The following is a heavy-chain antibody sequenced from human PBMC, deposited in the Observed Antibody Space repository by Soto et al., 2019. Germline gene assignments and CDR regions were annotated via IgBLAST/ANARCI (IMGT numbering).Heavy chain of an antibody. CDR2: ISSSSSYI. V-gene: IGHV3-21*01. Sequence: GGSLRLSCSASGFTFSSYSMNCVRQAPGKGLEWVSSISSSSSYIYYADSVKGRFTISRDNAKNSLYLQMNSLRAEDTAVYYCARSRDTVGGSYPDYFDYWGQGTLVTVSS. D-gene: IGHD1-26*01. CDR3: ARSRDTVGGSYPDYFDY. CDR1: GFTFSSYS. J-gene: IGHJ4*02.